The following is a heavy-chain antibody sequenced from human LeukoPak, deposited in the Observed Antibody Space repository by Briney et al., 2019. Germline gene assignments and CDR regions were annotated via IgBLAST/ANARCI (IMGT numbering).Heavy chain of an antibody. CDR1: GGTFSSYA. CDR3: ASHPEQLVVPYYYYSYMDV. D-gene: IGHD6-6*01. V-gene: IGHV1-69*13. CDR2: IIPIFGTA. Sequence: SVKVSCKASGGTFSSYAISWVRQAPGQGLEWMGGIIPIFGTANYAKKSQGRVTITADESTSTAYMELSSLRSEDTAVYYCASHPEQLVVPYYYYSYMDVWGKGTTVTVSS. J-gene: IGHJ6*03.